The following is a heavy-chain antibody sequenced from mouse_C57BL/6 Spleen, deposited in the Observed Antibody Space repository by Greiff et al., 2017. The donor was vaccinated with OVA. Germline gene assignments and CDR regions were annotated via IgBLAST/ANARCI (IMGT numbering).Heavy chain of an antibody. J-gene: IGHJ2*01. Sequence: EVQLVESEGGLVQPGSSMKLSCTASGFTFSDHYMAWVRQVPEKGLEWVANINYDGSSTYYLDSLKSRFIISRDNAKNILYLQMSSLKSEDTATYYCARTGLLFFDYWGQGTTLTVSS. CDR2: INYDGSST. V-gene: IGHV5-16*01. D-gene: IGHD1-1*01. CDR3: ARTGLLFFDY. CDR1: GFTFSDHY.